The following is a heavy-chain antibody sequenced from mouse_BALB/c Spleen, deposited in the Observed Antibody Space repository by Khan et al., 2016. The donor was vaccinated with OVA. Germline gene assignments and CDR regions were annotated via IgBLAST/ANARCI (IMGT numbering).Heavy chain of an antibody. V-gene: IGHV4-1*02. CDR1: GFDFSRYW. D-gene: IGHD2-14*01. Sequence: EVKLLESGGGLVQPGGSLKLSCAASGFDFSRYWMSWVRQAPGKGLEWIGEINPDSSTINYTPSLKDKFIISRDNAKNTLYLQMSKVRPEDTALYYWARPYRYDGRAWFAYWGQGTLVTVSA. CDR3: ARPYRYDGRAWFAY. J-gene: IGHJ3*01. CDR2: INPDSSTI.